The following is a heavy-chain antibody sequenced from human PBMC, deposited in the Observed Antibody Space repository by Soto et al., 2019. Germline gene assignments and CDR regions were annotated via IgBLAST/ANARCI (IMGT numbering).Heavy chain of an antibody. D-gene: IGHD4-17*01. CDR2: IRSKAKSYAT. J-gene: IGHJ4*02. V-gene: IGHV3-73*01. CDR1: GFSFNDST. CDR3: SRHTGDYGEYLNAFDH. Sequence: EEQLVESGGGLVQPGGSLKLACAASGFSFNDSTIHWVRQASGWGLEWLGRIRSKAKSYATAYAASVRGRFSISRDDSKNTAYLLLNSLKPEDSAMYYCSRHTGDYGEYLNAFDHWGQGTLVSVSS.